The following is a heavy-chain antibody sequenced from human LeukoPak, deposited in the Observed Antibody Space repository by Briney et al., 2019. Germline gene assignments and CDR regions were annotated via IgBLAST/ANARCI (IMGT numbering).Heavy chain of an antibody. Sequence: SETLSLTCTVSGGSISRNYWSWIRQPPGKGLEWIGYIYYTGSTNSGPSLKSRVTISLDTSKNRFSLRLSSVTAADTAVYYCASARMTTVTEFDYWGQGTLVTVSA. D-gene: IGHD4-17*01. CDR1: GGSISRNY. J-gene: IGHJ4*02. CDR2: IYYTGST. V-gene: IGHV4-59*01. CDR3: ASARMTTVTEFDY.